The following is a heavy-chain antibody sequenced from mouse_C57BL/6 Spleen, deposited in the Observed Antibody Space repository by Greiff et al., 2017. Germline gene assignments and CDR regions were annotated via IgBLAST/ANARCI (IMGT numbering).Heavy chain of an antibody. V-gene: IGHV1-55*01. CDR3: ARRNYPAWFAY. CDR1: GYTFTSYW. CDR2: FYPGSGST. D-gene: IGHD2-1*01. Sequence: QVQLQQPGAELVKPGASVKMSCKASGYTFTSYWITWVKQRPGQGLEWIGDFYPGSGSTNYNEKFKSKATLTVDTSSSTAFMQLSSLTSEDSAVYYCARRNYPAWFAYWGQGTLVTVSA. J-gene: IGHJ3*01.